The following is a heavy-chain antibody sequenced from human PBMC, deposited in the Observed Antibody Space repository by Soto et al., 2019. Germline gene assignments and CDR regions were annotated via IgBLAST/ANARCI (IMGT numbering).Heavy chain of an antibody. CDR3: AKERPTTTAFDY. V-gene: IGHV3-23*01. J-gene: IGHJ4*02. CDR1: GFTFSSYG. D-gene: IGHD4-17*01. Sequence: GGSLRLSCAASGFTFSSYGMHWVRQAPGKGLEWVSLITDNGRSTYYADSVKGRFTISRDNTKNTLFLQMNSLRAEDTAVYYCAKERPTTTAFDYWGQGALVTVSS. CDR2: ITDNGRST.